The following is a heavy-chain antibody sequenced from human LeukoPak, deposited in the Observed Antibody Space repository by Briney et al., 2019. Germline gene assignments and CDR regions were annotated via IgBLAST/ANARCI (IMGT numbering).Heavy chain of an antibody. D-gene: IGHD3-10*01. CDR2: IQDSGST. CDR1: AGTISSYL. Sequence: SETLSLTCSVSAGTISSYLWSWIRQPPGKGLEWIGYIQDSGSTDYNPSLKSRVTISVETSKNQFYLKVTSVTAADTAVYYCARDYHAPGSYYHGYDAWGQGTLVTVSA. J-gene: IGHJ5*02. CDR3: ARDYHAPGSYYHGYDA. V-gene: IGHV4-59*01.